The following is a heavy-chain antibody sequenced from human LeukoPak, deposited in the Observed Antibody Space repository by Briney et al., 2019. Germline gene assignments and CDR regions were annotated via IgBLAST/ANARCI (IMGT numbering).Heavy chain of an antibody. J-gene: IGHJ4*02. V-gene: IGHV3-23*01. CDR1: GFTFSSYA. D-gene: IGHD3-16*01. CDR3: ARDWGMDKIIDY. Sequence: GGSLRLSCAASGFTFSSYAMSWVRQAPGKGLEWVSAISGSGGSTYYADSMKGRFTISRDNSKNTLYLQMNSLRAEDTAVYYCARDWGMDKIIDYWGQGTLVTVSS. CDR2: ISGSGGST.